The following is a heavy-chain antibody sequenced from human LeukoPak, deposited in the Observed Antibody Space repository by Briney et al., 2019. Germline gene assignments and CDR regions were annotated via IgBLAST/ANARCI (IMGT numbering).Heavy chain of an antibody. Sequence: GGSLRLSCAASGFTVSSNYMSWVRQAPGKGLEWVSVIYSGGSTYYADSVKGRFTISRDNSKNTLYLQMNSLRGEDTAMYYCAKDNSNWSFDYWGQGTLVTVSS. V-gene: IGHV3-53*05. CDR3: AKDNSNWSFDY. J-gene: IGHJ4*02. D-gene: IGHD6-13*01. CDR2: IYSGGST. CDR1: GFTVSSNY.